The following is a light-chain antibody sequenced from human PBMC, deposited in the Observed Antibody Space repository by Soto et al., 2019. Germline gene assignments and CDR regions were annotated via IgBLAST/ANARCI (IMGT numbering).Light chain of an antibody. CDR3: QVWDSSRDHPWV. CDR2: YDN. Sequence: SYELTQPPSVSVAPGQTASITGGGDNIGSVSVHWYQQKPGQAPVLVVYYDNDRPSGIPERFSGSNSGNTATLTISRVEAVDEADYYCQVWDSSRDHPWVFGGGTQLPVL. CDR1: NIGSVS. V-gene: IGLV3-21*02. J-gene: IGLJ3*02.